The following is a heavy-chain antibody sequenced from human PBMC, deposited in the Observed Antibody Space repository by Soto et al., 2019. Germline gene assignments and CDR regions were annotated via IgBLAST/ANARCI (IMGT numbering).Heavy chain of an antibody. CDR1: GDSISSSDSY. D-gene: IGHD1-26*01. Sequence: PSETLSLTCSVSGDSISSSDSYWSLIRQAPGKGLEWIGYINSSGRTYYKPSLKSRVTISVDTSKNQFSLKMNSVTAADTAVYYCARQGGRYYFDWFDPWGQGTLVTVSS. CDR3: ARQGGRYYFDWFDP. J-gene: IGHJ5*02. V-gene: IGHV4-30-4*01. CDR2: INSSGRT.